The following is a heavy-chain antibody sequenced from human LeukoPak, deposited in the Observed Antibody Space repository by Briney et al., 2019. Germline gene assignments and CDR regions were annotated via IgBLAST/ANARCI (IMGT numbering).Heavy chain of an antibody. Sequence: TSETLSLTCTVSGGSISSFYWGWIRQPPGKGLECIGRISYSGRTYYNPSLQSRVTISVDTSKNQFSLRLSSVTAADTAVYYCARLRAYYYDSSGYYNFDFWGQGTLVTVSS. D-gene: IGHD3-22*01. V-gene: IGHV4-39*01. CDR2: ISYSGRT. CDR3: ARLRAYYYDSSGYYNFDF. CDR1: GGSISSFY. J-gene: IGHJ4*02.